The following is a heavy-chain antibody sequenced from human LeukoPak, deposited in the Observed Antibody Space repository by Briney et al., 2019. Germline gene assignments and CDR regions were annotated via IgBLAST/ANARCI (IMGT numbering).Heavy chain of an antibody. D-gene: IGHD2-15*01. CDR1: GYTFTSYY. J-gene: IGHJ4*02. Sequence: GASVKVSCKACGYTFTSYYMHWVRQTPGQGLEWMGWINPNSGGTKYAQKFQGRLTMTRDTSGSTAYIELSSLRTDDAAVYYCARDFPCSSASCYDYWGQGTLVTVPS. CDR3: ARDFPCSSASCYDY. V-gene: IGHV1-2*02. CDR2: INPNSGGT.